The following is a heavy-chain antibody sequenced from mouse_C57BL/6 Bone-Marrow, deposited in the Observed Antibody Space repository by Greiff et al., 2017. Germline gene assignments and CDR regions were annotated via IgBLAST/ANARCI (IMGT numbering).Heavy chain of an antibody. J-gene: IGHJ3*01. Sequence: DVMLVESGGGLVKPGGSLKLSCAASGFTFSDYGMHWVRQAPEKGLEWVAYISSGSSTIYYADTVKGRFTISRDNAKNTLFLQMTSLRSEDTAMYYCARDLYYYGSSPFAYWGQGTLVTVSA. CDR3: ARDLYYYGSSPFAY. D-gene: IGHD1-1*01. CDR1: GFTFSDYG. CDR2: ISSGSSTI. V-gene: IGHV5-17*01.